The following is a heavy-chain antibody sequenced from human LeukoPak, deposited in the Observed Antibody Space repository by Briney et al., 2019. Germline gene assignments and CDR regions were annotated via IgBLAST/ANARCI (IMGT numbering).Heavy chain of an antibody. CDR2: INPNSGDT. Sequence: GASVKVSCKASGYTFTGYYMHWVRQAPGQGLEWMGWINPNSGDTNYAQKFQGRVTITRDTSASTAYMELSSLRSEDMAVYYCARTNSMYSGSYLDYFDYWGQGTLVTVSS. CDR1: GYTFTGYY. D-gene: IGHD1-26*01. CDR3: ARTNSMYSGSYLDYFDY. J-gene: IGHJ4*02. V-gene: IGHV1-2*02.